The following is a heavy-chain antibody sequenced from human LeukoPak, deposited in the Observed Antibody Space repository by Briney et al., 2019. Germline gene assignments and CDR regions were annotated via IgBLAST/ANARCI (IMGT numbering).Heavy chain of an antibody. CDR1: GFTFSSYS. V-gene: IGHV3-21*01. D-gene: IGHD5-18*01. J-gene: IGHJ6*03. CDR2: ISSSSSYI. CDR3: ARAPDTAMDQNYYYYMDV. Sequence: GGSLRLSCAASGFTFSSYSMNWVRQAPGKGLEWVSSISSSSSYIYYADSVKGRFTISRDNAKNSLYLQMNSLRAEDTAVYYCARAPDTAMDQNYYYYMDVWGKGTTVTVSS.